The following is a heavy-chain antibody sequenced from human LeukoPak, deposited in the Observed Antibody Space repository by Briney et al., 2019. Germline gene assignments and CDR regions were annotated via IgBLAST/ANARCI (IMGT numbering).Heavy chain of an antibody. CDR1: GDSFSSSSHY. J-gene: IGHJ4*02. CDR2: IRNSGNT. V-gene: IGHV4-39*07. CDR3: ARAQWLPYYFDY. D-gene: IGHD6-19*01. Sequence: SETLPLTCTVSGDSFSSSSHYWGWLRQPPGRGLEWIGSIRNSGNTYYSPSLKSRVTISVDTSKNQFSLKLSSVTAADTAVYYCARAQWLPYYFDYWGQGTLVTVSS.